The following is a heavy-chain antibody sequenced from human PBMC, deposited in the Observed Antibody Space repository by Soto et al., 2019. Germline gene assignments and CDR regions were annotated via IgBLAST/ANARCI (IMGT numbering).Heavy chain of an antibody. V-gene: IGHV1-46*01. CDR2: INPSGGST. D-gene: IGHD5-12*01. CDR3: ARDFDMATEYFQH. J-gene: IGHJ1*01. Sequence: VSVNVSCKASGYTFTIYYMHWGRQAPGQGLEWMGIINPSGGSTSYAQKLQGRVTMTTDTSTSTAYMELRSLRSDDTAVYYCARDFDMATEYFQHWGQGTLVTVSS. CDR1: GYTFTIYY.